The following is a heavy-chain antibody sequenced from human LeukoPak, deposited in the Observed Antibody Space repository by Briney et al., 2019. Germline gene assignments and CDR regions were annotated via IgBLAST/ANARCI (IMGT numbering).Heavy chain of an antibody. D-gene: IGHD2-15*01. V-gene: IGHV3-74*01. Sequence: GSLRLSCAASGFTFSSYWRHWVRQAPGKGLVWVSHINTDGSTTTYADSVKGRFTISRDNAKNTLYLQMNSLRAEDTAMYYCARDLTSCSGCSCYPTWCDPGGQGTLFTVSS. J-gene: IGHJ5*02. CDR2: INTDGSTT. CDR3: ARDLTSCSGCSCYPTWCDP. CDR1: GFTFSSYW.